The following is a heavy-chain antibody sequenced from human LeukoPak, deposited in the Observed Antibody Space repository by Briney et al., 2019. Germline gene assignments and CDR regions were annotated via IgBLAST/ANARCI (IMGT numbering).Heavy chain of an antibody. D-gene: IGHD2-15*01. CDR2: IRYDRSNK. J-gene: IGHJ2*01. Sequence: GGSLRLSCAASGFTFSSYGMHWVRQAPGKGLEWVAFIRYDRSNKYYADSVKGRFTISRDNSKNTLYLQMNSLRAEDTAVYYCAKNGCSGSNCYTWYFDVWGRGTLVTVSS. V-gene: IGHV3-30*02. CDR3: AKNGCSGSNCYTWYFDV. CDR1: GFTFSSYG.